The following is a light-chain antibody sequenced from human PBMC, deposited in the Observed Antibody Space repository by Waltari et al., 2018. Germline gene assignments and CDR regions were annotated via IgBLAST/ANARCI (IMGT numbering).Light chain of an antibody. J-gene: IGLJ3*02. CDR1: ASDAGTKY. Sequence: QSVLTQPPSMSAAPGQRVTISCSGGASDAGTKYVSWYQQFPGAAPRLLIDEVNKRPSGIPDRFSAAKSGTSATLDITGLQTGDEADYYCGTWDSSQRVVVFGGGTKLTVL. CDR2: EVN. CDR3: GTWDSSQRVVV. V-gene: IGLV1-51*02.